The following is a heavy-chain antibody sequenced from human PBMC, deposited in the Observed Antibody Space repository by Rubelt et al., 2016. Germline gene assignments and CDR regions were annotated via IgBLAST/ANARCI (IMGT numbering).Heavy chain of an antibody. CDR2: ISSSGSTI. Sequence: EVQVVESGGGLVQPGGSLRLSCTASGFTFSSYELNWVRQAPGKGLEWVSHISSSGSTIHYADSVKGRFTISRDNAKNSLYQQMNSLRAEDTAVYYCARGIWKFDYWGQGTLVTVSS. J-gene: IGHJ4*02. V-gene: IGHV3-48*03. CDR1: GFTFSSYE. D-gene: IGHD3-3*01. CDR3: ARGIWKFDY.